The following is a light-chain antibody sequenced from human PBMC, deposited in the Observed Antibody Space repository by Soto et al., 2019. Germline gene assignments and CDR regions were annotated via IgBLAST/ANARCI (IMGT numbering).Light chain of an antibody. Sequence: DIVLTQSPATLSLSPGERATLFCGASQSVSTNYVAWYQQKPGQAPRLLIYGASTRATGIPARFRGSGSGTEFTLTISSLQSEDFAVYYCQQYNNWPTFGQGTKVHIK. CDR3: QQYNNWPT. V-gene: IGKV3-15*01. CDR1: QSVSTN. CDR2: GAS. J-gene: IGKJ1*01.